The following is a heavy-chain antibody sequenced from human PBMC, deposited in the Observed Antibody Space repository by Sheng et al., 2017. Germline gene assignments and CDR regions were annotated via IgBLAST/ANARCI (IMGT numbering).Heavy chain of an antibody. D-gene: IGHD2-15*01. CDR2: IYSGGNT. CDR1: GFIVSSNY. Sequence: EVQLVESGGGLVQPGGSLRLSCAASGFIVSSNYMSWVRQAPGKGLEWVSLIYSGGNTHYADSVKGRFIISRDNSKNTLYLQMNNLGDEDTAIYYCTGEFCRGGSCYPDYWGQGTLVHRLL. J-gene: IGHJ4*02. V-gene: IGHV3-53*01. CDR3: TGEFCRGGSCYPDY.